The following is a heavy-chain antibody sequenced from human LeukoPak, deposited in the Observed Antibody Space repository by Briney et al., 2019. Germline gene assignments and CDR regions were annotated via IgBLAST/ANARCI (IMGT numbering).Heavy chain of an antibody. J-gene: IGHJ4*02. CDR2: ISGSGGST. CDR3: AKVRGYDSSGYDY. V-gene: IGHV3-23*01. CDR1: GFTFSSYA. Sequence: PGGSLRLSCAASGFTFSSYATSWVRQAPGKGLEWVSAISGSGGSTYYADSVKGRFTISRDNSKNTLYLQMNSLRAEDTAVYYCAKVRGYDSSGYDYWGQGTLVTVSS. D-gene: IGHD3-22*01.